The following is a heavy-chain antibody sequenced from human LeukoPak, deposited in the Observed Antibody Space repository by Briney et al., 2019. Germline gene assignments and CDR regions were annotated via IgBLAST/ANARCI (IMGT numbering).Heavy chain of an antibody. CDR1: GGTSSSYA. Sequence: SVKVSCKASGGTSSSYAISWVRQAPGQGLEWMGGIIPIFGTANYAQKFQGRVTITADESTSTAYMELSSLRSEDTAVYYCARGEGQQLVLWFDPWGQGTLVTVSS. CDR2: IIPIFGTA. J-gene: IGHJ5*02. CDR3: ARGEGQQLVLWFDP. V-gene: IGHV1-69*13. D-gene: IGHD6-13*01.